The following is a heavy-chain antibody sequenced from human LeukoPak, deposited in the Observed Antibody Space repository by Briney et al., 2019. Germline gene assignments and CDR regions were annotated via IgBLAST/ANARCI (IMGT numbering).Heavy chain of an antibody. CDR1: GGSFSGYY. V-gene: IGHV4-34*01. CDR2: ISHSGST. CDR3: AREGPVAGTGGFDY. J-gene: IGHJ4*02. Sequence: SETLSLTCAVYGGSFSGYYWSWIRQPPGKGLEWIGEISHSGSTNYNPSLKSRVTISVDTSKNQFSLKLSSVTAADTAVYYCAREGPVAGTGGFDYWGQGTLVTVSS. D-gene: IGHD6-19*01.